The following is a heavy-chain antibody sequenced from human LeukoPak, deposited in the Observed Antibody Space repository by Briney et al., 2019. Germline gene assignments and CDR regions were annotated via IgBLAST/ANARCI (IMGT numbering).Heavy chain of an antibody. J-gene: IGHJ4*02. CDR1: GFTFSSFA. D-gene: IGHD2-8*02. CDR2: FDGNGPNT. Sequence: GGSLRLSCAASGFTFSSFAMTWVRQAPGKGLEWVSGFDGNGPNTYYADSVKGRRTISRDNSRNTLYLEMNSLRPEDTAIYYCAKPRTTGLGWAQFDYWGQGSLVTVSS. V-gene: IGHV3-23*01. CDR3: AKPRTTGLGWAQFDY.